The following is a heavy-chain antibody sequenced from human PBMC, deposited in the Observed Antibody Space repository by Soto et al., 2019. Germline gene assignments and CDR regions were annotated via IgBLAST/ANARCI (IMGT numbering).Heavy chain of an antibody. CDR2: INSKNGGT. CDR3: ARGGNSGYYYE. D-gene: IGHD5-12*01. CDR1: GYTFTDYY. V-gene: IGHV1-2*02. J-gene: IGHJ4*02. Sequence: QVQLVQSGAEVEKPGASVKVSCKASGYTFTDYYIHWVRQAPGQGLEWMGWINSKNGGTKYVQKFQGRVTMTRDTSITTAYMELTRLRYDDTAVYYCARGGNSGYYYEWGQGTLVTVSS.